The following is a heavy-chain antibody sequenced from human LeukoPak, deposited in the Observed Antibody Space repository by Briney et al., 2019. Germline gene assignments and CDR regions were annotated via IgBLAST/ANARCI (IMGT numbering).Heavy chain of an antibody. CDR3: ARLPHYYGSSGYYYYGMDV. V-gene: IGHV5-51*01. CDR1: GSRFTSYW. D-gene: IGHD3-22*01. Sequence: GESLQISCKGSGSRFTSYWIGWVRQMPGKGLEWMGSIYPGDSDTRYSPSFQGQVTISADKSISTAYLQWSSLKVSDTAMYYCARLPHYYGSSGYYYYGMDVWGQGTTVTVSS. J-gene: IGHJ6*02. CDR2: IYPGDSDT.